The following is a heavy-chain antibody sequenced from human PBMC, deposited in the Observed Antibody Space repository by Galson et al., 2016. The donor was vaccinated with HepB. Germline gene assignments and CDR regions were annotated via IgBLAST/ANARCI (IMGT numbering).Heavy chain of an antibody. CDR1: GGSFSGYC. Sequence: SETLSLTCAVYGGSFSGYCWTWIRQPPGKGLEWVGTIYYSGTTYNSPSLKSRVTISVDTSKNQFSLKLSSVTAAATAVYYCASSSGSYGGGFDYWGQGTLVSVSS. CDR2: IYYSGTT. V-gene: IGHV4-34*01. CDR3: ASSSGSYGGGFDY. D-gene: IGHD3-10*01. J-gene: IGHJ4*02.